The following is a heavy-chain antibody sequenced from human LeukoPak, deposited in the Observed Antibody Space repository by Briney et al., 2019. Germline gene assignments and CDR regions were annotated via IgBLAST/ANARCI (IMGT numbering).Heavy chain of an antibody. Sequence: ASVKVSCKASGNIFTGYYLHWVRQAPGQGLEWMGWINPNGGGPKYAPKFQGRVTMTTDTSINTVFMELSRLRSDDTAVYFCATGPFSYYYGSGAWGQGTLVSVSS. V-gene: IGHV1-2*02. CDR1: GNIFTGYY. CDR2: INPNGGGP. D-gene: IGHD3-10*01. J-gene: IGHJ4*02. CDR3: ATGPFSYYYGSGA.